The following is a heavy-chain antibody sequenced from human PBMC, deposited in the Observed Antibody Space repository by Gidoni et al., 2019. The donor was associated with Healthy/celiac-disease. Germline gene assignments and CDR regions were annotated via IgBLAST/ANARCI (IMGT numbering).Heavy chain of an antibody. Sequence: QVQLVESGGGVVQPGRSLRLSCAASGFTFSSYGMHWVRQAPGKGLEWVAVISYDGSNKYYADSVKGRFTISRDNSKNTLYLQMNSLRAEDTAVYYCAKAMTLGTAMVDYWYFDLWGRGTLVTVSS. V-gene: IGHV3-30*18. CDR1: GFTFSSYG. D-gene: IGHD5-18*01. CDR2: ISYDGSNK. CDR3: AKAMTLGTAMVDYWYFDL. J-gene: IGHJ2*01.